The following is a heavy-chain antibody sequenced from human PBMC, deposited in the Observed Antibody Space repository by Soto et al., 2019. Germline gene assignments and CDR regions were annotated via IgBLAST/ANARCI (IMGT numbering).Heavy chain of an antibody. J-gene: IGHJ4*02. V-gene: IGHV3-74*01. D-gene: IGHD3-10*01. CDR1: GFTFSGYW. CDR3: TRDIGGKGAY. Sequence: GSLRLSCAASGFTFSGYWMHWVRQVPGQGLLWVSRIDEYGNSINYAGSVKGRFTISRDNARNTLSLEMNSLRAEDTALYYCTRDIGGKGAYWGPGTLVTVSS. CDR2: IDEYGNSI.